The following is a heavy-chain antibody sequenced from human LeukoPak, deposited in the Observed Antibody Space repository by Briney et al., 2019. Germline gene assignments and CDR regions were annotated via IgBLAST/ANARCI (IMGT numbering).Heavy chain of an antibody. CDR1: GFTVSSNY. Sequence: GSLRLSCAVSGFTVSSNYMSWVRLAPGKGLEWVSVIYSDGSTYYADSVKGRFTISRDNSKNTLYLQVNSLRAEDTAVYYCARDLAAAGYFDYWGQGILVSVSS. CDR3: ARDLAAAGYFDY. D-gene: IGHD6-13*01. V-gene: IGHV3-53*01. J-gene: IGHJ4*02. CDR2: IYSDGST.